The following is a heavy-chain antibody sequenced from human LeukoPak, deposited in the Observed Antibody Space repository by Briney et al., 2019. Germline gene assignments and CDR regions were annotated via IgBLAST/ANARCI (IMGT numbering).Heavy chain of an antibody. Sequence: SETLSLTCTVSGASMSSSYWSWIRQPAGKGLEWIGRIYTSGVTSYNPSLKSRVIMSIDASKNQFSLNLSSVTAADTAVYYCSRGSYNSWSWGQGTLVTVSS. CDR2: IYTSGVT. CDR1: GASMSSSY. J-gene: IGHJ5*02. CDR3: SRGSYNSWS. D-gene: IGHD3-10*01. V-gene: IGHV4-4*07.